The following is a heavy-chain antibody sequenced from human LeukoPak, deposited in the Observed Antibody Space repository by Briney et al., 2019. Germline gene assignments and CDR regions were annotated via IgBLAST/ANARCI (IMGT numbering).Heavy chain of an antibody. CDR2: IHYSGLT. J-gene: IGHJ4*02. Sequence: SETLSLTCTVSGGSVNVYYWNWIRQAPGKGLEWIGFIHYSGLTVYSPSLQSRVSMSVDTSRNQFSLDLSSVTAADTALYYCARDPPEDEWNSLDSWGQGILVTVSS. CDR1: GGSVNVYY. V-gene: IGHV4-59*02. D-gene: IGHD1-7*01. CDR3: ARDPPEDEWNSLDS.